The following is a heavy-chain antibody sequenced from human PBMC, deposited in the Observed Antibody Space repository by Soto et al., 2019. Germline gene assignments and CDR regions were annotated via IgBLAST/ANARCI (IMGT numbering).Heavy chain of an antibody. J-gene: IGHJ6*02. D-gene: IGHD2-21*02. CDR3: AKGLGDSSYSYYDPMDG. CDR1: GFTFSTFA. V-gene: IGHV3-23*01. CDR2: ITGSGGST. Sequence: EVQLLESGGGLVQPGGSLRLSCAASGFTFSTFAMNWVRQAPGKGLEWVSGITGSGGSTYYADYVKGRFTISRDNAENTLYLQMNSLRAEDTAAYYCAKGLGDSSYSYYDPMDGWGQGTTVTVSS.